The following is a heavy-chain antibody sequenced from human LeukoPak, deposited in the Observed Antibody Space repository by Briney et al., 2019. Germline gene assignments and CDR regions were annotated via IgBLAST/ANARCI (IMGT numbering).Heavy chain of an antibody. CDR1: GXSISGYY. V-gene: IGHV4-59*08. J-gene: IGHJ5*01. Sequence: SETLSLTCTVSGXSISGYYWTWIRQLPGKGLEWIGYIYNSGITNYNPSLKSRVTVSVDTSKNQFSLRLTSVTAADTAVYYGARSVPSLDYLFDSWGHGTLVTVSS. CDR2: IYNSGIT. CDR3: ARSVPSLDYLFDS. D-gene: IGHD4-11*01.